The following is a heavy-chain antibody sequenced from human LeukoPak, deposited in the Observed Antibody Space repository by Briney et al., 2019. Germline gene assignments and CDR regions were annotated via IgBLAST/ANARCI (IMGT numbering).Heavy chain of an antibody. Sequence: PGGSLRLSCAASGFTFSSYWMSWVGQAPGKGLEWVANIKQDGSEKYYVDSAKGRFTISRDNAKNSLYLQMNSLRAEDTAVYYCVKNGVRSLFTVYNWFDSWGQGTLVTVSS. CDR3: VKNGVRSLFTVYNWFDS. CDR2: IKQDGSEK. V-gene: IGHV3-7*03. D-gene: IGHD2-8*01. J-gene: IGHJ5*01. CDR1: GFTFSSYW.